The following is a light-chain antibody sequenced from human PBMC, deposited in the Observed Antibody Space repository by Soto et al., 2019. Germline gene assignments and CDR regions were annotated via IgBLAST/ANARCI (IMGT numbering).Light chain of an antibody. CDR1: QSVRNL. Sequence: DIFLTQSPATLSLSPGERATLSCRASQSVRNLLAWYQQKPGQAPRLLIYDVSNRATGIPARFSGSGSGTDFTLTISSLEPEDFGFYYCQQRSNWLTFGGGTKVEIK. CDR2: DVS. J-gene: IGKJ4*01. V-gene: IGKV3-11*01. CDR3: QQRSNWLT.